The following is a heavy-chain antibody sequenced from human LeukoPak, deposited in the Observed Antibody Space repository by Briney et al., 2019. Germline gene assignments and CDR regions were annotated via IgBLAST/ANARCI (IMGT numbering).Heavy chain of an antibody. CDR2: IYSDGRI. J-gene: IGHJ4*02. CDR3: ARESGYSYGLAGFFDY. D-gene: IGHD5-18*01. Sequence: GGSLRLSCAASGFTFSSNYMSWVRQAPGKGLEWVSVIYSDGRIHSADSVKGRFTISRDDSKNTLSLQMNSLRAEDTAVYYCARESGYSYGLAGFFDYWGQGTLVTASS. CDR1: GFTFSSNY. V-gene: IGHV3-53*01.